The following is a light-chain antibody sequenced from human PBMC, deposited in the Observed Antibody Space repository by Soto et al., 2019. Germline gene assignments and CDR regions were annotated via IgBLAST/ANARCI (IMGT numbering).Light chain of an antibody. CDR3: QQYNAWPPLT. Sequence: DIVMTQSPATLSVSPGETVTLSCRASQSVSSSVAWYQQKPGRAPRLLISGASTRATGIPARFSGSGSGTDFTLTISSLQSEDFAVYHCQQYNAWPPLTFGGGTKVDIK. V-gene: IGKV3-15*01. J-gene: IGKJ4*01. CDR2: GAS. CDR1: QSVSSS.